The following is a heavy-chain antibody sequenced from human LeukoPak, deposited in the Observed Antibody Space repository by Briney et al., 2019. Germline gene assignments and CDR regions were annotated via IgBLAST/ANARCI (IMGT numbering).Heavy chain of an antibody. Sequence: GGSLRLSCAASGFTVSSNYMSWVSQAPGKGLEWVSVIYTGGSTYYADSVKGRFTISRDNSKNTLYLQMNSLRAEDTAVYYCARDAVGPYYFDYWGQGTLVTVSS. CDR1: GFTVSSNY. V-gene: IGHV3-53*01. CDR2: IYTGGST. CDR3: ARDAVGPYYFDY. J-gene: IGHJ4*02. D-gene: IGHD6-19*01.